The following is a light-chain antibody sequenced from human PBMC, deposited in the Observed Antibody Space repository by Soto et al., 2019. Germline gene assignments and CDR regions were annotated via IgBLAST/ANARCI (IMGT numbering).Light chain of an antibody. CDR1: QSITSY. J-gene: IGKJ1*01. Sequence: DIQMTQSPSSLSASVGDRVTITCRASQSITSYLNWYQQKPGKAPQLLIYAASSLQSGVPSRFSGSGSGTDFTLTISSLPPEDFATYFGPQSYTTPWTFSQETKVEV. CDR3: PQSYTTPWT. V-gene: IGKV1-39*01. CDR2: AAS.